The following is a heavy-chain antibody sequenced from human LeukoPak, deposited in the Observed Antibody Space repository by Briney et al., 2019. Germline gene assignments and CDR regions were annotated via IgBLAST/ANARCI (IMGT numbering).Heavy chain of an antibody. Sequence: GGSLRLSCAASGFSFSIFAINWVRQAPGKGLEWVLGIGGSGTTTYYADSVKGRFTISRDNSKNTVFLQLSSLSAEDTALYYCARGRGGSGNYYFDYWGQGTLVIASS. V-gene: IGHV3-23*01. D-gene: IGHD3-10*01. CDR1: GFSFSIFA. J-gene: IGHJ4*02. CDR2: IGGSGTTT. CDR3: ARGRGGSGNYYFDY.